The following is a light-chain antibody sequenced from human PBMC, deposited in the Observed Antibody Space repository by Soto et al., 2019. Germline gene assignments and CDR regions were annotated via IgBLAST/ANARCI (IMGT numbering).Light chain of an antibody. CDR3: QHYGSLVLT. J-gene: IGKJ4*01. CDR1: QSVSRSY. V-gene: IGKV3-20*01. Sequence: EIVLTQSPGTLSLSPGERATLSCRASQSVSRSYLAWYQQKPGQAPRLLIYGASSRATGIPDRFSGSGSGTDFTLTISRLEPEDFEVYYCQHYGSLVLTFGGGTKVEIK. CDR2: GAS.